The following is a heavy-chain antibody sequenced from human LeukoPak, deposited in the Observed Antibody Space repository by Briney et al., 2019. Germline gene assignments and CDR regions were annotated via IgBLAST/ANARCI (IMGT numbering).Heavy chain of an antibody. CDR1: GFSLSTRGVG. Sequence: SGPTLVNPTQTLTLTCTFSGFSLSTRGVGVVWIRQPPGKALEWLALIYWNDDERYSPSLKSRLTITKDTSKNQVVLTMTNMDPVDTATYYCAHKRTVATIEIYFDYWGQGTLVTVSS. CDR2: IYWNDDE. J-gene: IGHJ4*02. V-gene: IGHV2-5*01. CDR3: AHKRTVATIEIYFDY. D-gene: IGHD5-12*01.